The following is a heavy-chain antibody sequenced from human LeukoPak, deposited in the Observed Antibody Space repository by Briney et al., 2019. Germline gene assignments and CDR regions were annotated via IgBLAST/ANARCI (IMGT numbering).Heavy chain of an antibody. V-gene: IGHV4-39*01. CDR1: GGSISSSSYY. J-gene: IGHJ4*02. CDR3: ARRGTRWYFDY. Sequence: SETLPLTCTVSGGSISSSSYYWGWIRQPPGKGPEWIGSIHHTGSTYYNLSFKSRVTISVDTSNNQFSLRLRSVTAADTAVYYCARRGTRWYFDYWGQGTLVTVSS. CDR2: IHHTGST. D-gene: IGHD1-14*01.